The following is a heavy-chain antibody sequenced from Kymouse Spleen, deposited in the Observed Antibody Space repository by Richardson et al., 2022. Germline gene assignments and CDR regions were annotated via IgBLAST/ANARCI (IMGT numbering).Heavy chain of an antibody. Sequence: EVQLVESGGGLVQPGGSLRLSCAASGFTFSSYWMSWVRQAPGKGLEWVANIKQDGSEKYYVDSVKGRFTISRDNAKNSLYLQMNSLRAEDTAVYYCASNWNSDYYGMDVWGQGTTVTVSS. CDR1: GFTFSSYW. D-gene: IGHD1-7*01. CDR2: IKQDGSEK. J-gene: IGHJ6*02. CDR3: ASNWNSDYYGMDV. V-gene: IGHV3-7*01.